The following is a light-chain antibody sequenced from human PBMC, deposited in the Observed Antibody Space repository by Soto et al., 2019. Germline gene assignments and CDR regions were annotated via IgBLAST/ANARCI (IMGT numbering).Light chain of an antibody. J-gene: IGKJ1*01. V-gene: IGKV1-12*01. CDR3: LQVNSFPRT. Sequence: DIQMTQSPSSVSASVGDRVTITCRASQGISSWLAWYQQKPGKAPKLLIYDASNLQSGVPSRFSGSGSGTEFIHTISNLQPEDCASYFCLQVNSFPRTFGLGTKVDIK. CDR1: QGISSW. CDR2: DAS.